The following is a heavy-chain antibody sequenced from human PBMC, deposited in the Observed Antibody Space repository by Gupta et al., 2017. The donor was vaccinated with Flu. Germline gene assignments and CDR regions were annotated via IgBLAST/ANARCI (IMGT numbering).Heavy chain of an antibody. CDR3: AKGALLSGADAFDI. D-gene: IGHD3-10*01. CDR1: GFPFTNYA. J-gene: IGHJ3*02. Sequence: EVQLLESGGGSVQPGGSLRLSCAASGFPFTNYAMSWVRQAPGKGLEWVSGMSGSGSSTNYADSMKGRFTISRDNSKNTLYLQMNSLRAEDTAVYYCAKGALLSGADAFDIWGQGTMVTVSS. V-gene: IGHV3-23*01. CDR2: MSGSGSST.